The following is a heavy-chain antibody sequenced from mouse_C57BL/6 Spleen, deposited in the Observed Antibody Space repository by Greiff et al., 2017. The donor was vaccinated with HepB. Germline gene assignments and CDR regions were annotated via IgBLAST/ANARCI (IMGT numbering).Heavy chain of an antibody. Sequence: EVQVVESGGGLVQPKGSLKLSCAASGFSFNTYAMNWVRQAPGKGLEWVARIRSKSNNYATYYADSVKDRFTISRDDSESMLYLQMNNLKTEDTAMYYCVRQDGKKNYYAMDYWGQGTSVTVSS. J-gene: IGHJ4*01. V-gene: IGHV10-1*01. D-gene: IGHD2-1*01. CDR1: GFSFNTYA. CDR3: VRQDGKKNYYAMDY. CDR2: IRSKSNNYAT.